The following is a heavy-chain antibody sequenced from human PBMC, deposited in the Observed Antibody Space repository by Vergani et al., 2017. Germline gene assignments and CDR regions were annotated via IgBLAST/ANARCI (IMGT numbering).Heavy chain of an antibody. J-gene: IGHJ3*02. Sequence: EVQLVESGGGIVKPGGSLRLSCVASGFPFSSHGMSWVRQTPGKGPEWVSCISSGGDYTYYSDSVKGRFSVSRDNSKNTLYLQINSLRAEDTAVYFCAKIRVVARWAFDIWGRGTMVTVSS. D-gene: IGHD3-22*01. CDR3: AKIRVVARWAFDI. V-gene: IGHV3-23*04. CDR2: ISSGGDYT. CDR1: GFPFSSHG.